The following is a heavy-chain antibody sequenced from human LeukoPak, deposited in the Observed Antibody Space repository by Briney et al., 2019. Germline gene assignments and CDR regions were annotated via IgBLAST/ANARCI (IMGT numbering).Heavy chain of an antibody. CDR3: ARVRIAVAGSIYYYYYGMDV. CDR1: GYTFTGYY. D-gene: IGHD6-19*01. J-gene: IGHJ6*02. V-gene: IGHV1-2*02. Sequence: ASVKVSCKASGYTFTGYYMHWVRQAPGQGLEWMGWINPNSGGTNYAQKFQGRVTMTRDTSISTAYMELSRLRSDDTAVYYCARVRIAVAGSIYYYYYGMDVWGQGTTVTVSS. CDR2: INPNSGGT.